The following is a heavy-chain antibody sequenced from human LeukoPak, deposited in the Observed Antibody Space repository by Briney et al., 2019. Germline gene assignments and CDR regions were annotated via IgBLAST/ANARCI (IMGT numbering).Heavy chain of an antibody. CDR3: ARLRLAFDY. V-gene: IGHV3-48*03. CDR2: ISGSGSTT. Sequence: GGSLRLSCAGSGFTFSSYEMNWIRQAPGKGLEWVSYISGSGSTTYYADAVEGRFTISRDNAKNSLYLQMNSLRDDDTAVYYCARLRLAFDYWGQGALVTVSS. CDR1: GFTFSSYE. D-gene: IGHD6-25*01. J-gene: IGHJ4*02.